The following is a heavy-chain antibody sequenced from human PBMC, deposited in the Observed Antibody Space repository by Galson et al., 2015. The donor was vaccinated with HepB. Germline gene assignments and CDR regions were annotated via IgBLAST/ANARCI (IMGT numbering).Heavy chain of an antibody. J-gene: IGHJ6*03. Sequence: SVKVSCKASGGTFSSYAINWVRQAPGQGLEWMGGIIPILGISNYAQKFQGRVTITADKSTSTAYMELSSLRSEDTAVYYCFSYYDSPEGPPVDYYYMDVWGKGTTVTVSS. V-gene: IGHV1-69*10. D-gene: IGHD3-9*01. CDR1: GGTFSSYA. CDR2: IIPILGIS. CDR3: FSYYDSPEGPPVDYYYMDV.